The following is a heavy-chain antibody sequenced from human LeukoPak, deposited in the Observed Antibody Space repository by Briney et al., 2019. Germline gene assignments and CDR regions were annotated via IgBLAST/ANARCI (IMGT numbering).Heavy chain of an antibody. CDR1: GFTFSSYA. D-gene: IGHD6-13*01. CDR3: AKSRIAAAYWGKFDP. J-gene: IGHJ5*02. V-gene: IGHV3-23*01. Sequence: GGSLRLSCAASGFTFSSYAMNWVRQAPGKGLEWVSALCGSGGSTYYADSVKGRFTISRDNSKNTLYLQMNSLRAEDTAVYYCAKSRIAAAYWGKFDPWGQGTLVTVSS. CDR2: LCGSGGST.